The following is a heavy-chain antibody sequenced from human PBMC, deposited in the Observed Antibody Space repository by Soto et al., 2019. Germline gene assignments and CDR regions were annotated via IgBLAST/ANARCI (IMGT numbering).Heavy chain of an antibody. V-gene: IGHV3-48*02. CDR3: ARESIRSYYYYGMDV. Sequence: EVQLVESGGGLVQPGGSLRLSCAASGFTFSSYSMNWVRQAPGKGLEWVSYISSSSSTIYYADSVKGRFTISRDNAKNSLNLQMNSLRDEDTAVYYCARESIRSYYYYGMDVWGQGTTVTVSS. J-gene: IGHJ6*02. CDR2: ISSSSSTI. D-gene: IGHD3-3*01. CDR1: GFTFSSYS.